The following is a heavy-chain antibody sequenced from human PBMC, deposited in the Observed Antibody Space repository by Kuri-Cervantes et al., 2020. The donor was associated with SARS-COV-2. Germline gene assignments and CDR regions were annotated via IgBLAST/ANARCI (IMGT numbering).Heavy chain of an antibody. Sequence: SETLSLTCTVSGGSISSYYWSWIRQPPGKGLEWIGYIYYSGSTNYNPSLKSRVTISVDTSKNQFSLKLSSVTAADTAVYYCARGIEIAALGTYWFDPWGQGTRVTGSS. J-gene: IGHJ5*02. V-gene: IGHV4-59*01. CDR1: GGSISSYY. CDR3: ARGIEIAALGTYWFDP. D-gene: IGHD6-6*01. CDR2: IYYSGST.